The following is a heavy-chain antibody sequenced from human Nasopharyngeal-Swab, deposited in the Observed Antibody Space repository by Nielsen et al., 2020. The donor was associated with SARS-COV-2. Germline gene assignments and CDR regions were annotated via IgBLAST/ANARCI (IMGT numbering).Heavy chain of an antibody. CDR2: IYYSGST. Sequence: SETLSLTCTVSGGSISSGGYYWSWIRQHPGKGLEWIGYIYYSGSTYYNPSLKSRVTISVDTSKNQFSLKLSSVTAADTAVYYCARNPNSSSWYPYYFDYWGQGTLVTVSS. D-gene: IGHD6-13*01. V-gene: IGHV4-31*03. CDR3: ARNPNSSSWYPYYFDY. J-gene: IGHJ4*02. CDR1: GGSISSGGYY.